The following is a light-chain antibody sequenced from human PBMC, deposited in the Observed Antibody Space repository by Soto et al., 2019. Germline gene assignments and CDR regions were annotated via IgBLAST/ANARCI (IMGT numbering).Light chain of an antibody. Sequence: GARVTITCRASERISSWLAWYQHKPGKAPKLLIYKASSLESGVPSRFSGSGSGTEFTLTINSLQPDDFATYYCQQYNSFLYTFGQGTKLEIK. CDR1: ERISSW. V-gene: IGKV1-5*03. J-gene: IGKJ2*01. CDR3: QQYNSFLYT. CDR2: KAS.